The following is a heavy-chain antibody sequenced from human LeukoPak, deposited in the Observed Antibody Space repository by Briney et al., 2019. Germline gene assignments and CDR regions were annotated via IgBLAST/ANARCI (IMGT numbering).Heavy chain of an antibody. J-gene: IGHJ6*02. Sequence: PGGSLRLSCAASGYTFSSYSMNWVRQAPGKGLEWVSSISSSSSYIYYADSVKGRFTISRDNAKNSLYLQMNSLRAEDTAVYYCARDRGPPNCSGGSCYSLDYYYGMDVWGQGTTVTVSS. CDR3: ARDRGPPNCSGGSCYSLDYYYGMDV. D-gene: IGHD2-15*01. V-gene: IGHV3-21*01. CDR2: ISSSSSYI. CDR1: GYTFSSYS.